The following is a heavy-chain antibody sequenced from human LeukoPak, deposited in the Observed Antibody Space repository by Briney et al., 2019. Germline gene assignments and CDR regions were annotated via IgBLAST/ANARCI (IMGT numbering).Heavy chain of an antibody. CDR1: GGSISGYY. Sequence: PSETLSLTCTVSGGSISGYYWNWIRQPPGKGLEWIGYIYYSGSTNYNPSLKSRVTMSLDTSKNQFSLKLSSATAADTAVYHCARDSGSNFDYWGQGTLVTVSS. CDR2: IYYSGST. V-gene: IGHV4-59*01. CDR3: ARDSGSNFDY. J-gene: IGHJ4*02. D-gene: IGHD2-15*01.